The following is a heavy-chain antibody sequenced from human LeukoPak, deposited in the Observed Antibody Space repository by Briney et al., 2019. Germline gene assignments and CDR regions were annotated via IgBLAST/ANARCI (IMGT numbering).Heavy chain of an antibody. J-gene: IGHJ5*02. D-gene: IGHD2-2*03. CDR3: ARAVDIVVVPAAPFDP. CDR2: INPNSGGT. V-gene: IGHV1-2*02. CDR1: GYTFTGYY. Sequence: ASVEDSCKASGYTFTGYYMHWVRQAPGQGLEWMGWINPNSGGTNYAQKFQGRVTMTRDTSISTAYMELSRLRSDDTAVYYCARAVDIVVVPAAPFDPWGQGTLVTVSS.